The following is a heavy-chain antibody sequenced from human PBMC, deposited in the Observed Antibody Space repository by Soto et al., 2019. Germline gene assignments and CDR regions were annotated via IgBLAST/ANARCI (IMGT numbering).Heavy chain of an antibody. CDR3: ARGRIRWSYYFDY. Sequence: PSETLSLTCAVYGGSFSGYYWSWIRQPPGKGLEWIGEINHSGSTNYNPSLKSRVTISVDTSKSQFSLKLSSVTAADTAVYYCARGRIRWSYYFDYWGQGTLVTVSS. CDR1: GGSFSGYY. D-gene: IGHD4-17*01. V-gene: IGHV4-34*01. J-gene: IGHJ4*02. CDR2: INHSGST.